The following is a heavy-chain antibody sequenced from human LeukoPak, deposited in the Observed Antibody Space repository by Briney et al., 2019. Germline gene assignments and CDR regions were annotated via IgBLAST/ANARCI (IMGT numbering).Heavy chain of an antibody. V-gene: IGHV4-34*01. Sequence: SETLSLTCAVYGGSFSGYYWSWIRQPPGKGLEWIGEINHSGSTNYNPSLKSRVTISVDTSKNQFSLKLSSVTAADTAVYYCARIRPCSSTSCRQWRGYYYYGMDVWGQGTTVTVSS. CDR1: GGSFSGYY. J-gene: IGHJ6*02. D-gene: IGHD2-2*01. CDR2: INHSGST. CDR3: ARIRPCSSTSCRQWRGYYYYGMDV.